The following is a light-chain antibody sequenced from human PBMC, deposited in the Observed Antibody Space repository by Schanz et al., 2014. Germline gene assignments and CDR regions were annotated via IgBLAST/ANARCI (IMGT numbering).Light chain of an antibody. J-gene: IGLJ3*02. CDR3: CSYAGSTTYWL. CDR2: EGS. Sequence: QSALTQPASVSGSPGQSITISCTGTSSDVGSYKLVSWYQQHPGKAPKFMIYEGSKRPSGVSNRFSGSKSGNTASLTISGLQAEDEADYYCCSYAGSTTYWLFGGGTKLTVL. CDR1: SSDVGSYKL. V-gene: IGLV2-23*01.